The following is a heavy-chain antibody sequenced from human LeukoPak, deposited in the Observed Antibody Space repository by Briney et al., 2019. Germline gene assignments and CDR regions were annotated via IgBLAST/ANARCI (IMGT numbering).Heavy chain of an antibody. CDR2: ISGSGGST. J-gene: IGHJ4*02. D-gene: IGHD3-10*01. CDR1: GFTFSSYA. CDR3: AKDFGAMVRGAFDY. V-gene: IGHV3-23*01. Sequence: GGSLRLSCAASGFTFSSYAMSWVRQAPGKGLEWVSAISGSGGSTYYADSVKGRFTISRDNSKNTLYLQRNSLRAEDTAVYYCAKDFGAMVRGAFDYWGQGTLVTVSS.